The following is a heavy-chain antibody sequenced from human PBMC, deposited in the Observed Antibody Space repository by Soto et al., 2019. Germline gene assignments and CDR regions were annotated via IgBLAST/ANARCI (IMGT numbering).Heavy chain of an antibody. D-gene: IGHD6-19*01. CDR2: INAGNGNT. CDR1: GFTFTSYA. Sequence: QVQLVQSGAEVKKPGACVKVSCKASGFTFTSYAMHWVRQAPGQRLEWMGWINAGNGNTKYSQKFQGRVTITRDTSASTAYMELSSLRSEVTAVYYCASVLSRWYWLDYWGQGTLVTVSS. CDR3: ASVLSRWYWLDY. V-gene: IGHV1-3*01. J-gene: IGHJ4*02.